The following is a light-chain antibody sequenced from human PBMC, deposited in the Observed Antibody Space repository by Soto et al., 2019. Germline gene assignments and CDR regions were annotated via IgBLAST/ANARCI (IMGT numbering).Light chain of an antibody. Sequence: QSVLTQPPSVSGAPGQGVTISCTGSSSNIGAHYDVHWYQQLPGTAPKLLIYGNSNRPSGVPDRFSGSKSGTSASLAITGLQAEDEADYYCQFYDNSLSVYVFGTGTKVTVL. CDR3: QFYDNSLSVYV. CDR2: GNS. J-gene: IGLJ1*01. V-gene: IGLV1-40*01. CDR1: SSNIGAHYD.